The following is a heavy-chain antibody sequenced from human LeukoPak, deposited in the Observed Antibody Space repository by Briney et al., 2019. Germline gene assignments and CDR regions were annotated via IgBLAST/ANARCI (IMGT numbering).Heavy chain of an antibody. Sequence: GGSLRLSCAASGFTLSSYAMSWVRQAPGKGLEWVSAISGSGGSTYYADSVKGRFTISRDNSKNTLYLQMNSLRAEDTAVYYCATDQLAVAGTSPPQPALPFDYWGQGTLVTVSS. CDR1: GFTLSSYA. D-gene: IGHD6-19*01. V-gene: IGHV3-23*01. CDR3: ATDQLAVAGTSPPQPALPFDY. CDR2: ISGSGGST. J-gene: IGHJ4*02.